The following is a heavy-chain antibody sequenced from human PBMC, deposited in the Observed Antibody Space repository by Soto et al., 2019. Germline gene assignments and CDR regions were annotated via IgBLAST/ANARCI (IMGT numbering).Heavy chain of an antibody. J-gene: IGHJ4*02. V-gene: IGHV3-74*01. Sequence: EVQLVESGGGLVQPGGSLRLSCAASGFSLSDYWMHWVRQAPGEGLVWLSRITRDGSSTNYADSVKGRFTISRDNAKNTLYLQVNSLRGEDTAVCYCARGANGYYYFDYWGQGTLVTVSS. D-gene: IGHD5-18*01. CDR1: GFSLSDYW. CDR2: ITRDGSST. CDR3: ARGANGYYYFDY.